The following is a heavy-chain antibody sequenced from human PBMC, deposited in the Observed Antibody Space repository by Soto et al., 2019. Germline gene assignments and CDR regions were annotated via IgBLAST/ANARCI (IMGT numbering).Heavy chain of an antibody. CDR3: ASSDAGVSTYYYDSSGYEIDY. J-gene: IGHJ4*02. Sequence: SETLSLTCTVSGGSVSSGSYYWSWIRQPPGKGLEWIGYIYYSGSTNYNPSLKSRVTISVDTSKNQFSLKLSSVTAADTAVYYCASSDAGVSTYYYDSSGYEIDYWGQGTLVTVSS. CDR1: GGSVSSGSYY. CDR2: IYYSGST. V-gene: IGHV4-61*01. D-gene: IGHD3-22*01.